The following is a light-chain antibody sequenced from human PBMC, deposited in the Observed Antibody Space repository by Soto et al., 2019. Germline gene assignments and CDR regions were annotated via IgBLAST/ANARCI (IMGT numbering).Light chain of an antibody. Sequence: QSALTQPASVSGSPGQSITISCTGTRSDIGSYNLVSWYQQHPGKAPKLIIYDVSFRPSGISVRFSGSKSGNTASLTISGLQAEDEADYFCSSYTGSSTSFGGGTKLTVL. CDR1: RSDIGSYNL. J-gene: IGLJ3*02. CDR2: DVS. V-gene: IGLV2-14*02. CDR3: SSYTGSSTS.